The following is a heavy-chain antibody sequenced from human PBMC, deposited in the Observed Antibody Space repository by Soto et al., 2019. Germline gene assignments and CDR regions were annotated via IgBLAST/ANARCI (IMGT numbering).Heavy chain of an antibody. CDR3: ARGGYCSGGSCYSRGHDY. D-gene: IGHD2-15*01. Sequence: PGGSLRLSCAASGFTFSSYGMHWVRQAPGKGLEWVAVIWYDGSNKYYADSVKGRFTIPRDNSKNTLYLQMNSLRAEDTAVYYCARGGYCSGGSCYSRGHDYSGQGTLVTVSS. V-gene: IGHV3-33*01. CDR2: IWYDGSNK. J-gene: IGHJ4*02. CDR1: GFTFSSYG.